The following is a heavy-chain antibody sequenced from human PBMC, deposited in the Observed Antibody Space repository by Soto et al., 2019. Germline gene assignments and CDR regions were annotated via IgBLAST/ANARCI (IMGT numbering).Heavy chain of an antibody. CDR3: AKNWDSSGWYSFDY. CDR1: GFTFSSYA. J-gene: IGHJ4*02. CDR2: LSGSGGST. D-gene: IGHD6-19*01. Sequence: TGGSLRLSCAASGFTFSSYAMSWVRQAPGKGLEWVSALSGSGGSTYYADSVKGRFTISRDSSKNTLYLLMNSLRSEDTAVYFCAKNWDSSGWYSFDYWGQGTLVTVSS. V-gene: IGHV3-23*01.